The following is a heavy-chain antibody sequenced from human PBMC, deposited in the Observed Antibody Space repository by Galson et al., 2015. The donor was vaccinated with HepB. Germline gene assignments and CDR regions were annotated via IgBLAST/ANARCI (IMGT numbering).Heavy chain of an antibody. V-gene: IGHV4-39*01. Sequence: SETLSLTCTVSGGSISSSSYYWGWIRQPPGKGLEWIGSIYYSGSTYYNPSLKSRVTISVDTSKNQFSLKLSSVTAADTAVYYCARSSSSGTLRYYDFWSGYNYYYYGMDVWGQGTTVTVSS. CDR1: GGSISSSSYY. J-gene: IGHJ6*02. CDR2: IYYSGST. D-gene: IGHD3-3*01. CDR3: ARSSSSGTLRYYDFWSGYNYYYYGMDV.